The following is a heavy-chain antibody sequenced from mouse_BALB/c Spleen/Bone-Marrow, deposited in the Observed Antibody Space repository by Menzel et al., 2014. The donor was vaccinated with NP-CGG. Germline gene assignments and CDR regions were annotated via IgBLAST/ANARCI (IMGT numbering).Heavy chain of an antibody. CDR3: ARKYGDY. V-gene: IGHV1-80*01. D-gene: IGHD2-10*02. CDR1: GYPFSSYW. Sequence: QVQLQQSGAELVRPGSSVKISCKASGYPFSSYWMGWVKQRPGQGLEWVGQIYPGDGETNYNGKFKGNATLTADKSSSTAYMQLISLTSEDSAVYFCARKYGDYWGQGTTLTVSS. CDR2: IYPGDGET. J-gene: IGHJ2*01.